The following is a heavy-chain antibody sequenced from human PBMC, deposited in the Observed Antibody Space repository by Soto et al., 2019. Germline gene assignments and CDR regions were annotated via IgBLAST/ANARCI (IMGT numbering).Heavy chain of an antibody. CDR2: ISGSGETK. CDR3: ARDSTDYYDSSSYCDY. J-gene: IGHJ4*02. D-gene: IGHD3-22*01. V-gene: IGHV3-48*02. CDR1: GFSFSSYN. Sequence: GGSLRLSCAVSGFSFSSYNMHWVRQAPGKGLEWISFISGSGETKYYADSVRGRFTISRDNGRNSLYLQMNSVRDEDSAVYYCARDSTDYYDSSSYCDYWGQGTLATVSS.